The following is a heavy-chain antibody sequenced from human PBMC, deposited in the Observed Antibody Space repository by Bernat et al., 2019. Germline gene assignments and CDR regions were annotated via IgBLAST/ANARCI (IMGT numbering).Heavy chain of an antibody. CDR2: ISSSSSYI. D-gene: IGHD3-9*01. J-gene: IGHJ3*02. CDR3: ARDPGAYYDILTGYYHHDAFDI. V-gene: IGHV3-21*01. CDR1: GFTFSSYS. Sequence: EVQLVESGGGLVKPGGSLRLSCAASGFTFSSYSMNWVRQAPGKGLEWVSSISSSSSYIYYADSVKGRFTISRDNAKNSLYLQMNSLRAEDTAVYYCARDPGAYYDILTGYYHHDAFDIWGQGTMVTVSS.